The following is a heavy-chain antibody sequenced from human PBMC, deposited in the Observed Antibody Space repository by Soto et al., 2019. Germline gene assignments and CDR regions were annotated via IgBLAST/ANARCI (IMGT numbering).Heavy chain of an antibody. J-gene: IGHJ4*02. V-gene: IGHV4-34*01. CDR1: GGSFIGYY. D-gene: IGHD2-15*01. Sequence: TLEILSLTCAVYGGSFIGYYWSWIRQPPGKGLEWIGEINHSGSTNYNPSLKSRVTISVDTSKNQFSLKLSSVTAADTAVYYCARGRWLDYWGQGTLVTVSS. CDR2: INHSGST. CDR3: ARGRWLDY.